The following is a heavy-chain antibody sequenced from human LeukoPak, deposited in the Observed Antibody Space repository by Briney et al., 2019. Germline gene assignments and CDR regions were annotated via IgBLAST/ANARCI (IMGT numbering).Heavy chain of an antibody. CDR3: ARGGHWFDP. CDR1: GFTFSSYS. Sequence: GGSLRLSCAASGFTFSSYSMNWVRQAPGKGLEWVSYICSSSSTIYYADSVKGRFTISRDNAKNSLYLQMNSLRAEDTAVYYCARGGHWFDPWGQGTLVTVSS. V-gene: IGHV3-48*04. CDR2: ICSSSSTI. J-gene: IGHJ5*02.